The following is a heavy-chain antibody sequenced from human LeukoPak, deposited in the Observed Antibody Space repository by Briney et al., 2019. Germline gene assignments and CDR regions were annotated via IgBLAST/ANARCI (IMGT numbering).Heavy chain of an antibody. V-gene: IGHV3-7*01. J-gene: IGHJ4*02. Sequence: GGSLRLSCAASGFTISSSWMSWVRQAPGKGLEWVANIKRDGGEEYYVDSVKGRFTISRDNARESLYLQMNSLRAEDTAVYYCAKWRTGDSYGYEYWGQGTLVTVSS. CDR3: AKWRTGDSYGYEY. CDR2: IKRDGGEE. CDR1: GFTISSSW. D-gene: IGHD5-18*01.